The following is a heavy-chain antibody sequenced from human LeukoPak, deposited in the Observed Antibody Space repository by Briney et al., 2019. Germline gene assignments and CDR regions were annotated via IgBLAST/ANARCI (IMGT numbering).Heavy chain of an antibody. CDR1: GGSISSYY. J-gene: IGHJ4*02. Sequence: SETLSLTCTVSGGSISSYYWSWIRQPAGKGLEWIRRIYTSGSTNYYPSLKSRVTISVDTSKNQFSLKLSSVTAADTAVYYCARQVGLRFLEWLYYFDYWGQGTLVTVSS. D-gene: IGHD3-3*01. V-gene: IGHV4-4*07. CDR2: IYTSGST. CDR3: ARQVGLRFLEWLYYFDY.